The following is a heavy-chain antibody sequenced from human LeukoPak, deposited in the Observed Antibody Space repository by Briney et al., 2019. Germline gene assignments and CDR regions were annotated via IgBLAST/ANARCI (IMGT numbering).Heavy chain of an antibody. Sequence: GGALRLSCAASGFTFCSYAMSSGRQAPGEGLGWVSDTGSTGVSTVYAASVKGRFTVSLYNSKNTLSLQMNSLRAEDTAVYYCAKDPGVVPAHYFDYWGQGTLVTVSS. CDR3: AKDPGVVPAHYFDY. V-gene: IGHV3-23*01. CDR2: TGSTGVST. D-gene: IGHD2-2*01. J-gene: IGHJ4*02. CDR1: GFTFCSYA.